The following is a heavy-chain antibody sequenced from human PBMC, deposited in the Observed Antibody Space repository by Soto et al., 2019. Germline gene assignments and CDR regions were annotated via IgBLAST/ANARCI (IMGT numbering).Heavy chain of an antibody. Sequence: PGGSLRLSCAASGFTFSSYGMHWVRQAPGKGLEWVAVISYDGSNKYYEETVKNRFTINRDNSKNTLNIQINNLRAEEKTEYKSAKVFVLGIAVAGTRPIFYYYYGMDVWGQGT. D-gene: IGHD6-19*01. V-gene: IGHV3-30*18. CDR1: GFTFSSYG. CDR2: ISYDGSNK. J-gene: IGHJ6*02. CDR3: AKVFVLGIAVAGTRPIFYYYYGMDV.